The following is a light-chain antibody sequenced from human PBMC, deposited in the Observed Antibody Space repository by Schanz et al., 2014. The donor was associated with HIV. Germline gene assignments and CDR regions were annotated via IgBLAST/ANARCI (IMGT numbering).Light chain of an antibody. J-gene: IGKJ4*01. Sequence: EIVLTQSPVILSLSPGERATLSCRASQSVGSNLAWYQQKPGQPPRLLIYGASTRATGIPARFSGSGSGTEFTLTISSLQSEDFALYYCQQGGSWPLTFGGGTTVEIK. CDR2: GAS. CDR3: QQGGSWPLT. V-gene: IGKV3-15*01. CDR1: QSVGSN.